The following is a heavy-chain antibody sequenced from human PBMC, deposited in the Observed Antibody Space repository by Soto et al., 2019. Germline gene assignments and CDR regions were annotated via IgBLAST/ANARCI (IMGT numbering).Heavy chain of an antibody. D-gene: IGHD3-10*01. CDR3: ARGGGFGEQHSDAFDI. Sequence: EVQLVESGGGWVQAGGSLRLSCAASGFPFMGYGMHWVRQAAGESLEWVSVIGTSGHAFYAGSVKGRFTITREDAKNSVYLQMNSLRDGDTAVYYCARGGGFGEQHSDAFDIWGQGTMVTVSS. CDR2: IGTSGHA. V-gene: IGHV3-13*01. J-gene: IGHJ3*02. CDR1: GFPFMGYG.